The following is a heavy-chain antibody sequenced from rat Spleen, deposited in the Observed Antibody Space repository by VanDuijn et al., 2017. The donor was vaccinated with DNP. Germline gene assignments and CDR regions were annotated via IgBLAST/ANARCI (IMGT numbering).Heavy chain of an antibody. CDR1: GYTFTTYY. CDR3: ARHTNPWYWYFDF. CDR2: INTGSGGT. J-gene: IGHJ1*01. V-gene: IGHV1-43*01. Sequence: QVQLQQSGAELAKPGSSVKISCKASGYTFTTYYISWIKQTTGQDREYIGYINTGSGGTNYNEKFKGKATLTVDNSSSTAFMQLSSLTPDDSAVYYCARHTNPWYWYFDFWGPGTMVTVSS. D-gene: IGHD1-4*01.